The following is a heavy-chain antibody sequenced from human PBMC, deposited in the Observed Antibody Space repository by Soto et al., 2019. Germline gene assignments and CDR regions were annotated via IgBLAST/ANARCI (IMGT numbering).Heavy chain of an antibody. CDR1: GFTFSDYA. D-gene: IGHD3-22*01. J-gene: IGHJ4*02. CDR2: ISGSGDST. CDR3: ARQIYDSDTGPNFQYYFDS. Sequence: HPGGSLRLSCAASGFTFSDYAMTWVRQAPGKGLEWVSGISGSGDSTYYADSVKGRFTISRDNSKNTLHLQMNSLRASDTAMYYCARQIYDSDTGPNFQYYFDSWGQGTPVTVSS. V-gene: IGHV3-23*01.